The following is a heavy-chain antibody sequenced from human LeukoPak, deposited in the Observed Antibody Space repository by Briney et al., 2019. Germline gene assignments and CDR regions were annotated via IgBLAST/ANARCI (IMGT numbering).Heavy chain of an antibody. D-gene: IGHD6-13*01. CDR3: ARDRPAGSVDY. V-gene: IGHV3-23*01. CDR2: IASSGRNT. CDR1: GFNFNDAA. Sequence: GGSLRLSCAASGFNFNDAAMTWVRQAPGKGLEWVSLIASSGRNTYYTDSVRGRFTISRDNSKKTLSLQMNSLRVEDTAIYYCARDRPAGSVDYWGQGTLVTVSS. J-gene: IGHJ4*02.